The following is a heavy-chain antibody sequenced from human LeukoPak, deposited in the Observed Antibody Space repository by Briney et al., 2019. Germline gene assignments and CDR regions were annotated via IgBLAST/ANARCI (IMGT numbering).Heavy chain of an antibody. Sequence: SGGSLRLSCAASGFTFSSHTMHWVRQAPGKGLESVAVILYDGSDEYYADSVKGRFSISRDNSKNTLYLQMNGLRAEDTAVYYCARDWGYGSGTYYIDWGQGTLVTVSS. CDR3: ARDWGYGSGTYYID. J-gene: IGHJ4*02. CDR1: GFTFSSHT. CDR2: ILYDGSDE. D-gene: IGHD3-10*01. V-gene: IGHV3-30*04.